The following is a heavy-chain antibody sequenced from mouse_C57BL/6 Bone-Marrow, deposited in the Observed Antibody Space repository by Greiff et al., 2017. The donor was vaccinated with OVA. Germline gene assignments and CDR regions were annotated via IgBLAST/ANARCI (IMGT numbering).Heavy chain of an antibody. V-gene: IGHV5-12*01. J-gene: IGHJ3*01. CDR3: ARDGVMVTTGGFAY. CDR2: ISNGGGST. D-gene: IGHD2-2*01. CDR1: GFTFSDYY. Sequence: EVKLVESGGGLVQPGGSLKLSCAASGFTFSDYYMYWVRQTPEKRLEWVAYISNGGGSTYYPDTVKGRFTISRDNAKNTLYLQMSRLKSEDTAMYYCARDGVMVTTGGFAYWGQGTLVTVSA.